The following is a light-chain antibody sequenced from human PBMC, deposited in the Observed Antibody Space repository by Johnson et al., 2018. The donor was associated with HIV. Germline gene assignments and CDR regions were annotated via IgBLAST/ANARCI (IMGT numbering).Light chain of an antibody. CDR1: SSNIGNNY. V-gene: IGLV1-51*02. J-gene: IGLJ1*01. Sequence: QSMLTQPPSVSAAPGQKVTISCSGSSSNIGNNYVSWYQQLPGTAPKLLIYENNKRPSGIPDRFSGSKSDTSVTLAISGLQTGDEAEYYCGTWDTSLSAGCVFGSGTKVTVL. CDR3: GTWDTSLSAGCV. CDR2: ENN.